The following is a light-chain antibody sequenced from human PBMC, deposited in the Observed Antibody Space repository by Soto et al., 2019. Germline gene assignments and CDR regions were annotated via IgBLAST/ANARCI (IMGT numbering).Light chain of an antibody. V-gene: IGLV2-14*03. CDR1: GSDFGDYDF. CDR2: DVS. J-gene: IGLJ1*01. CDR3: NSFTPSGIYV. Sequence: QSALTQPASVSGSPGQSITISCTGTGSDFGDYDFVSWYQQHPGQAPKLIIHDVSIRPSGVSTRFSGSKSGNTASLIISGLQAEDEAEYYCNSFTPSGIYVFGPGTKVTVL.